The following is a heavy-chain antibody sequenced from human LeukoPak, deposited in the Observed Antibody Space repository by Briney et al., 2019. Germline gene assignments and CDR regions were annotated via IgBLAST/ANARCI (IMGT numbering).Heavy chain of an antibody. CDR1: GGSVSSSSYY. D-gene: IGHD3-10*01. Sequence: PSETLSLTCTVSGGSVSSSSYYWGWIRQPPMKGLKWIGTIYYSGSTEYNLSLKSRVTISVDTSRNQFSLKLSYVTAADTAVYYCARHQSYGSGTYYAPFDNWGQGILVTVSS. CDR2: IYYSGST. J-gene: IGHJ4*02. CDR3: ARHQSYGSGTYYAPFDN. V-gene: IGHV4-39*01.